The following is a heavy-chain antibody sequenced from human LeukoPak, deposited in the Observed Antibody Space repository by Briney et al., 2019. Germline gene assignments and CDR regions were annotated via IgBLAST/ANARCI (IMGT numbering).Heavy chain of an antibody. Sequence: GGSLRLSCAASGFTFSSYEMNWFRQAPGKGRECISYISSSGSTIYYADSVKGRFTISRDNAKNSLYLQMNSLRAEDTAVYYCARAYGSGSFDDAFDIWGPGTMVTVSS. D-gene: IGHD3-10*01. CDR2: ISSSGSTI. V-gene: IGHV3-48*03. J-gene: IGHJ3*02. CDR1: GFTFSSYE. CDR3: ARAYGSGSFDDAFDI.